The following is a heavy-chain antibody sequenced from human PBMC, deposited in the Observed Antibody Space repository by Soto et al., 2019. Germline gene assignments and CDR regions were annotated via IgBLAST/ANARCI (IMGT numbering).Heavy chain of an antibody. CDR1: GFTFSNAW. J-gene: IGHJ4*02. Sequence: GSLRLSCAASGFTFSNAWMSWVRQAPGKGLEWVGRIKSKTDGGTTDYAAPVKGRFTISRDDSKNTLYLQMNSLKTEDTAVYYCTTDQRSSTSFDYWGQGTLVTVSS. V-gene: IGHV3-15*01. D-gene: IGHD2-2*01. CDR2: IKSKTDGGTT. CDR3: TTDQRSSTSFDY.